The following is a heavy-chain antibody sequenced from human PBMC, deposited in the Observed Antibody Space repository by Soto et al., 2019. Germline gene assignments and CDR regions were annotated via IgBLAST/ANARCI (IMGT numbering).Heavy chain of an antibody. CDR2: IYYTGST. D-gene: IGHD6-19*01. CDR3: ARQEYTSGWYPFDY. CDR1: GGSIRSYY. V-gene: IGHV4-59*08. J-gene: IGHJ4*02. Sequence: QVQLQESGPGLVKPSETLSLTCTVSGGSIRSYYWSWIRQPPGKGLEWIGYIYYTGSTNYNPSLKSRVPISLDTSKNQCSLKLSSVTVADTAVYYCARQEYTSGWYPFDYWGQGTLVTVSS.